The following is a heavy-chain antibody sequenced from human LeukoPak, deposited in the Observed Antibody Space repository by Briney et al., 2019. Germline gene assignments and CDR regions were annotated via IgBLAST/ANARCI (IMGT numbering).Heavy chain of an antibody. D-gene: IGHD2-2*02. CDR2: ISWDGGST. J-gene: IGHJ6*04. Sequence: PGGSLRLSCAASGFTFDDYAMHWVRQAPGKSLEWVSLISWDGGSTYYADSVKGRFTISRDNSKNSLYLQMNSLRAEDTALYYCAKATIPYYYYYGMDVWGKGTTVTISS. V-gene: IGHV3-43D*04. CDR1: GFTFDDYA. CDR3: AKATIPYYYYYGMDV.